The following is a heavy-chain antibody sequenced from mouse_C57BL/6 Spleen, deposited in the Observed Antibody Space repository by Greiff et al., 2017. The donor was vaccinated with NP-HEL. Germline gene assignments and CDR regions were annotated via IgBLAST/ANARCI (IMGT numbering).Heavy chain of an antibody. Sequence: EVQLQQSGPELVKPGASVKIPCKASGYTFTDYNMDWVKQSHGKSLEWIGDINPNNGGTIYNQKFKGKATLTVDKSSSTAYMELRSLTSEDTAVYYCARSPIYYGNAMDYWGQGTSVTVSS. J-gene: IGHJ4*01. CDR2: INPNNGGT. D-gene: IGHD1-1*01. CDR1: GYTFTDYN. CDR3: ARSPIYYGNAMDY. V-gene: IGHV1-18*01.